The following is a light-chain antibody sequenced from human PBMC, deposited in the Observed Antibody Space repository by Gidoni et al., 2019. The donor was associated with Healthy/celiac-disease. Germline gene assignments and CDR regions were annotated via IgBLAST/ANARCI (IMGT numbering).Light chain of an antibody. V-gene: IGKV3-15*01. Sequence: EIVMTQSPATLSVSPGERATLSCRASQSVSSNLAWYQQKPGQAPRLLIYGASTRATGIPATFSGSGSGTEFTLTISSMQSEDFAVYYCQQYNNWPPPTFGPGTKVDIK. CDR2: GAS. J-gene: IGKJ3*01. CDR3: QQYNNWPPPT. CDR1: QSVSSN.